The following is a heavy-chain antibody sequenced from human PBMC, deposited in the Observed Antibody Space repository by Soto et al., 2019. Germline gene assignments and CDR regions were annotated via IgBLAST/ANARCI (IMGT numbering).Heavy chain of an antibody. D-gene: IGHD3-10*01. V-gene: IGHV3-30*18. J-gene: IGHJ5*02. CDR1: GFTFSSYG. CDR3: AKHLWFGESVFDP. Sequence: GGSLRLSCAASGFTFSSYGMHWVRQAPGKGLEWVAVISYDGSNKYYADSVKGRFTISRDNSKNMLYLQMNSLRADDTAVYYCAKHLWFGESVFDPWGQGTLVTVSS. CDR2: ISYDGSNK.